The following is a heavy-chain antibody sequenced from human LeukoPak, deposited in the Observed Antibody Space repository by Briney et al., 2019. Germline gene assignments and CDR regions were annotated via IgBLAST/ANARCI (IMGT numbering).Heavy chain of an antibody. Sequence: GGTLGLSCAASGFTFSSYGMSWVRQAPGKGLEWVSAISGSGGSTYYADSVKGRFTISRDNSKNTLYLQMNSLRAEDTAVYYCAKVAYYYDSSGYNDYWGQGTLVTVS. D-gene: IGHD3-22*01. CDR2: ISGSGGST. CDR3: AKVAYYYDSSGYNDY. CDR1: GFTFSSYG. J-gene: IGHJ4*02. V-gene: IGHV3-23*01.